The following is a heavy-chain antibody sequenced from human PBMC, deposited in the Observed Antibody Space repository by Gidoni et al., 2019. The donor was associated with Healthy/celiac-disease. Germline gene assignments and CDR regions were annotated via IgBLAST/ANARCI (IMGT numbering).Heavy chain of an antibody. Sequence: QVQLVQSGAEVKKPGSSVKVSCKASGGTFSSYAIFGTANYAQKFQGRVTITADESTSTAYMELSSLRSEDTAVDYCASEGIVGATFDYWGQGTLVTVSS. CDR3: ASEGIVGATFDY. CDR2: FGTA. CDR1: GGTFSSYA. D-gene: IGHD1-26*01. J-gene: IGHJ4*02. V-gene: IGHV1-69*01.